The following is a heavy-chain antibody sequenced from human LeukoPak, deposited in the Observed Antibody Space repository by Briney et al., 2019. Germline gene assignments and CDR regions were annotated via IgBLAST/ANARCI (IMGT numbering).Heavy chain of an antibody. J-gene: IGHJ4*02. CDR3: ARVPGYSYGYTFDY. D-gene: IGHD5-18*01. CDR2: IYYSGST. V-gene: IGHV4-59*01. Sequence: TSETLSLTCTASGDSISSYYWSWIRQPPGKGLEWIGYIYYSGSTNYNPSLKSRVTISVDTSKNQFSLKLSSVTAADTAVYYCARVPGYSYGYTFDYWGQGTLVTVSS. CDR1: GDSISSYY.